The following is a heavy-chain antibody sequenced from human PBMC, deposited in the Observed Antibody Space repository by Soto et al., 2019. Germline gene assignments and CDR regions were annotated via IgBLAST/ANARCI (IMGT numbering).Heavy chain of an antibody. CDR2: ISGRGGST. CDR3: AKVLYGDLVYFDY. D-gene: IGHD4-17*01. J-gene: IGHJ4*02. CDR1: GFTFSSYA. Sequence: EVQLLESGGGLVQPGGSLRLSCAASGFTFSSYAMTWVRQAPGKGLEWVSAISGRGGSTYYADSVKGRFTISRDNSKNTVYLQMNSRRAEDTAVYYCAKVLYGDLVYFDYWGQGTLVTVSS. V-gene: IGHV3-23*01.